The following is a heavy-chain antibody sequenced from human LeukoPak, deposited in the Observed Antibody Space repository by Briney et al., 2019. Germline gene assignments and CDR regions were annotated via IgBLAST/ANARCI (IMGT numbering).Heavy chain of an antibody. CDR3: ARFRSPRGHFDY. Sequence: SETLSLTCAVYGGSFSGYYWSWIRQPPGKGLEWIGEINHSGSTNYNPSLTSRVTISVDTTKNQYSLKLSSVTAADTALYYGARFRSPRGHFDYWGQGTLVTVSS. CDR1: GGSFSGYY. J-gene: IGHJ4*02. D-gene: IGHD3/OR15-3a*01. CDR2: INHSGST. V-gene: IGHV4-34*01.